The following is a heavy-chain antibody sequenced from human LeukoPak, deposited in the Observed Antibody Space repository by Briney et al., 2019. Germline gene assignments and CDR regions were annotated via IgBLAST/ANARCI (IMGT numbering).Heavy chain of an antibody. J-gene: IGHJ4*02. CDR3: AEERKLLPFDC. CDR2: IQNDEIDK. V-gene: IGHV3-30*02. D-gene: IGHD4-23*01. Sequence: GGSLRLSCAASGFTFTTYGMHWVRQAPGKGLEWVAFIQNDEIDKFYADSVKGRFTISRDNSKNTLFLQMNSLRAEDTAVYYCAEERKLLPFDCWGQGTLVTVSS. CDR1: GFTFTTYG.